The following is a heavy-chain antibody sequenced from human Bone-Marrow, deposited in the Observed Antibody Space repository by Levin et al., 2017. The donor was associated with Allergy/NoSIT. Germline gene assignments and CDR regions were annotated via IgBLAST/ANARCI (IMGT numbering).Heavy chain of an antibody. CDR2: ISSSGSYK. CDR3: ARSRSVLVPAANH. CDR1: GFIFSNFG. J-gene: IGHJ4*02. D-gene: IGHD2-2*01. Sequence: GGSLRLSREASGFIFSNFGFNWIRQAPGKGLEWVSTISSSGSYKLYSDSVKGRFTISRENAKNSVYLQMSHLRVDDTAVYFCARSRSVLVPAANHWGQGILVTVSS. V-gene: IGHV3-21*01.